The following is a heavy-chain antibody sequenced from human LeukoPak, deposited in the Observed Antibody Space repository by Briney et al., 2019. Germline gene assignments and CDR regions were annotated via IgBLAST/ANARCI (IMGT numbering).Heavy chain of an antibody. Sequence: GESLKISCKGSGYSFTSYWIGWVRQMPGKGLEWMGIIYPGDSDTRYSPSFQCQVTISADKSISTAYLQWSSLKASDTAMYYCVRQGGSIAARRYYFDYWGQGTLVTVSS. CDR2: IYPGDSDT. CDR1: GYSFTSYW. V-gene: IGHV5-51*01. D-gene: IGHD6-6*01. CDR3: VRQGGSIAARRYYFDY. J-gene: IGHJ4*02.